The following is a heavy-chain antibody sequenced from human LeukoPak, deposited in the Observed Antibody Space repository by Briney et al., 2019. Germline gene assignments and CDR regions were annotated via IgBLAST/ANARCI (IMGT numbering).Heavy chain of an antibody. V-gene: IGHV1-46*01. Sequence: APVKVSCKASGYTFTSYYMHWVRQAPGQGLEWMGIINPSGGSTSYAQKFQGRVTMTRDMSTSTVYMELSSLRSEDTAVYYCARDHDFWSGYYKGENNWFDPWGQGTLVTVSS. CDR2: INPSGGST. CDR3: ARDHDFWSGYYKGENNWFDP. CDR1: GYTFTSYY. J-gene: IGHJ5*02. D-gene: IGHD3-3*01.